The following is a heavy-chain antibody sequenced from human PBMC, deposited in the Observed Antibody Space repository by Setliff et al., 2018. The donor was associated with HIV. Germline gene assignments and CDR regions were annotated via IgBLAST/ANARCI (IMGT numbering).Heavy chain of an antibody. J-gene: IGHJ5*02. Sequence: SEPLSPTCPVSGDPIFIGGYYWSWIRQHPGGGLECIGYIYHTGKTYYNPSLQSRIIMSLDMSQNQFSLKLSSVTAADTAFYYCAKEGNSVDNWLDPWGPGTLVTVSS. D-gene: IGHD1-26*01. CDR1: GDPIFIGGYY. CDR3: AKEGNSVDNWLDP. V-gene: IGHV4-31*03. CDR2: IYHTGKT.